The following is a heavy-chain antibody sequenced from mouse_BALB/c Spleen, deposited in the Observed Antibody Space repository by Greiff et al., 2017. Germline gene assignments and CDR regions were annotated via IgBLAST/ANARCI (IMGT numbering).Heavy chain of an antibody. V-gene: IGHV1-20*02. J-gene: IGHJ4*01. CDR1: GYSFTGYF. Sequence: EVQLQQSGPELVKPGASVKISCKASGYSFTGYFMNWVMQSHGKSLEWIGRINPYNGDTFYNQKFKGKATLTVDKSSSTAHMELRSLASEDSAVYYCARHGYDGYYDAMDYWGQGTSVTVSS. D-gene: IGHD2-3*01. CDR2: INPYNGDT. CDR3: ARHGYDGYYDAMDY.